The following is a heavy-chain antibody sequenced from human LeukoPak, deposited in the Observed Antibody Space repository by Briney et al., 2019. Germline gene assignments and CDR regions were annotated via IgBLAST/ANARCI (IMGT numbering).Heavy chain of an antibody. Sequence: ASVKVSCKASGYTFIAYYMHWVRLAPGQGLEWMGWINHSSGGTIYAPRFQGRVTMTRDTSINTAYMELNELRSDDTAVYYCAGQKDPRPIDFWGQGTLVTVSS. CDR3: AGQKDPRPIDF. V-gene: IGHV1-2*02. CDR1: GYTFIAYY. CDR2: INHSSGGT. J-gene: IGHJ4*02.